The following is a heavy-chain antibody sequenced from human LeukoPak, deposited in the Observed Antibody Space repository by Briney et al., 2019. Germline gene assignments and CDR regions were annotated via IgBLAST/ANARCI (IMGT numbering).Heavy chain of an antibody. J-gene: IGHJ4*02. Sequence: SETLSLTCTVSDGSISSSHYFWGWIRQPPGRGLEWVGSIYYRGSTYFNPSLKSRVTISVDTSKNQFSLKLSSVTAADTAVYYCAKQPSIAAAGTGYWGRGILVTVSS. CDR1: DGSISSSHYF. D-gene: IGHD6-13*01. CDR2: IYYRGST. CDR3: AKQPSIAAAGTGY. V-gene: IGHV4-39*01.